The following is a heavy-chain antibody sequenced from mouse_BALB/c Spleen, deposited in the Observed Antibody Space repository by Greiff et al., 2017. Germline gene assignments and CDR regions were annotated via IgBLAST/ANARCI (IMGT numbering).Heavy chain of an antibody. CDR2: INPSSGYT. CDR1: GYTFTSYT. J-gene: IGHJ2*01. D-gene: IGHD2-10*02. CDR3: ARGGYGNYVDY. Sequence: QVHVKQSGAELARPGASVKMSCKASGYTFTSYTMHWVKQRPGQGLEWIGYINPSSGYTNYNQKFKDKATLTADKSSSTAYMQLSSLTSEDSAVYYCARGGYGNYVDYWGQGTTLTVSS. V-gene: IGHV1-4*01.